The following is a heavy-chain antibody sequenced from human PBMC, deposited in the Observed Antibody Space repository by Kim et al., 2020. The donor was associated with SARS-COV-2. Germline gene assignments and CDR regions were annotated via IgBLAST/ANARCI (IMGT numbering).Heavy chain of an antibody. CDR2: ISYDGSNK. CDR1: GFTFSSYG. D-gene: IGHD3-3*01. CDR3: AKEGGTYYDFWSGVDY. J-gene: IGHJ4*02. Sequence: GGSLRLSCAASGFTFSSYGMHWVRQAPGKGLEWVAVISYDGSNKYYADSVKGRFTISRDNSKNTLYLQMNSLRAEDTAVYYCAKEGGTYYDFWSGVDYWGQGTLVTVSS. V-gene: IGHV3-30*18.